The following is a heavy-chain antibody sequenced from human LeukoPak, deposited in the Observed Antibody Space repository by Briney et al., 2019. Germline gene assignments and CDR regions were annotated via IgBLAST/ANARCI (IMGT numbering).Heavy chain of an antibody. V-gene: IGHV4-59*08. CDR1: NGSINNYY. CDR3: ARGGYTGTSFNY. Sequence: SETLSLTCTVSNGSINNYYWSWIRQPPGKGLEWIGYISYSGSTNYSPSLKSRVTISVASSKHQFSLKLNSVTAADTAVYYCARGGYTGTSFNYWGQGTLVTVSS. D-gene: IGHD5-12*01. CDR2: ISYSGST. J-gene: IGHJ4*02.